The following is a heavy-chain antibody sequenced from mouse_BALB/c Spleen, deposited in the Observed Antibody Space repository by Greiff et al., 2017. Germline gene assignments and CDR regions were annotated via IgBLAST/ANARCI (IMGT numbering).Heavy chain of an antibody. Sequence: QVQLQQSGAELAKPGASVKMSCKASGYTFTSYWMHWVKQRPGQGLEWIGYINPSTGYTEYNQKFKDKATLTADKSSSTAYMQLSSLTSEDSAVYYCARKTTVVATDDWGQGTTRTVAS. CDR2: INPSTGYT. D-gene: IGHD1-1*01. CDR1: GYTFTSYW. V-gene: IGHV1-7*01. J-gene: IGHJ2*01. CDR3: ARKTTVVATDD.